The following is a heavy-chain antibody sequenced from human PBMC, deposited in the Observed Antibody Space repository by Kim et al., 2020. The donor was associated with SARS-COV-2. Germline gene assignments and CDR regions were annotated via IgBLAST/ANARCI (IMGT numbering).Heavy chain of an antibody. V-gene: IGHV3-64*01. Sequence: GSLRLSCAASGFIFSAAGMHWVRQAPGKGLEYVAAISTNGDTTYYGKSVKGRFTISRDDSKNTLYLQMGSLRAEDTAVYFCVRVRYNSGSDYFDYWGQGTLVTVSS. CDR2: ISTNGDTT. CDR3: VRVRYNSGSDYFDY. D-gene: IGHD5-18*01. J-gene: IGHJ4*02. CDR1: GFIFSAAG.